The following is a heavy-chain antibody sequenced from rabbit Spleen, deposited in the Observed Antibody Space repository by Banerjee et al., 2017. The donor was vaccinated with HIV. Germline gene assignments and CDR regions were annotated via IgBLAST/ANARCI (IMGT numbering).Heavy chain of an antibody. D-gene: IGHD7-1*01. CDR1: GFSFSSGYD. V-gene: IGHV1S40*01. CDR2: IYTGNGKT. J-gene: IGHJ4*01. CDR3: VRDYSYYFNL. Sequence: QSLEESGGDLVKPGASLTLTCTASGFSFSSGYDMCWVRQAPGKGLEWIGCIYTGNGKTYYASWAKGRFTISKTSTTVDLKMTSLTAADTATYFCVRDYSYYFNLWGPGTLVTVS.